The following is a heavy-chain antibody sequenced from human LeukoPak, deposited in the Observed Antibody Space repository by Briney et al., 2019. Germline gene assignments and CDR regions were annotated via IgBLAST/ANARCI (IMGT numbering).Heavy chain of an antibody. CDR3: AKSYSSSWYDYYYGMDV. J-gene: IGHJ6*02. Sequence: GGSLRLSCAASGFTFSSYGMHWVRQAPGKGLEWVAVISYDGSNKYYADSVKGRFTISRDNSKNTLYLQMNSLRAEDTAVYYCAKSYSSSWYDYYYGMDVWGQGTTVTVSS. V-gene: IGHV3-30*18. D-gene: IGHD6-13*01. CDR2: ISYDGSNK. CDR1: GFTFSSYG.